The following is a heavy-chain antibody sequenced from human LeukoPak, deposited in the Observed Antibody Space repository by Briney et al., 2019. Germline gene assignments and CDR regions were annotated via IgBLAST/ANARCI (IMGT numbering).Heavy chain of an antibody. J-gene: IGHJ4*02. CDR1: GFTFSSYG. Sequence: PGGSLRLSCAASGFTFSSYGMHWVRQAPGKGLEWVAGISYDGSNKYYADSVEGRFTISRDNSKNTLFLQMNGLRAEDTAVYYCARPMDTSSWYYFDCWGQGTLVTVSS. D-gene: IGHD6-13*01. CDR3: ARPMDTSSWYYFDC. CDR2: ISYDGSNK. V-gene: IGHV3-30*03.